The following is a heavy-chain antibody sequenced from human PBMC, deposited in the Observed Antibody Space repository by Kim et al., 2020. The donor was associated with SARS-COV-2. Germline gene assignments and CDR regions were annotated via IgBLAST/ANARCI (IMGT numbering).Heavy chain of an antibody. J-gene: IGHJ4*02. Sequence: FPGRVTITADTSTSTAYMALGSLRSEDTAVYYCARSAYYYDSSGYYFDYWGQGTLVTVSS. CDR3: ARSAYYYDSSGYYFDY. D-gene: IGHD3-22*01. V-gene: IGHV1-69*02.